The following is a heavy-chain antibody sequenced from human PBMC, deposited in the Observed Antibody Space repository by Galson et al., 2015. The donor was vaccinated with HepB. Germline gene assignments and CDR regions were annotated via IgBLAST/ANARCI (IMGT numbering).Heavy chain of an antibody. CDR2: ISGSSSTI. J-gene: IGHJ1*01. CDR1: RFTFSDYS. Sequence: SLRLSCAASRFTFSDYSMNWVRLAPGKGLEWLSYISGSSSTIYYADSVKGRFTISRDNAKNSLYLQMNSLRAEDTAVYYCAREQRSIAARPDAEYFQHWGQGTLVTVSS. CDR3: AREQRSIAARPDAEYFQH. V-gene: IGHV3-48*04. D-gene: IGHD6-6*01.